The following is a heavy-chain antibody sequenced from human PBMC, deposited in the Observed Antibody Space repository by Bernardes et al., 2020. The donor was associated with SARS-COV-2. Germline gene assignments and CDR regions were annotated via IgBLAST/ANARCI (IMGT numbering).Heavy chain of an antibody. V-gene: IGHV4-34*01. Sequence: SKTLYLICAVYGGSFSDYYWTWIRQPPGKGLEWIGEINHTGVTQYNPSLKSRVTISLDTSKNQFSLKLRSVTAADTAVYYCARGRVTIFGVLVMLPAAGPLDFWGQGTLVTVSS. J-gene: IGHJ4*02. CDR3: ARGRVTIFGVLVMLPAAGPLDF. CDR1: GGSFSDYY. CDR2: INHTGVT. D-gene: IGHD3-3*01.